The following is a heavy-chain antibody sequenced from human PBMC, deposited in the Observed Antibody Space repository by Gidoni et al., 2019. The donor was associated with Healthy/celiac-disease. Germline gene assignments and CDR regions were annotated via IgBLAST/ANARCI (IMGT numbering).Heavy chain of an antibody. J-gene: IGHJ4*02. D-gene: IGHD5-12*01. CDR3: TRSVEMATTPDY. V-gene: IGHV3-49*05. CDR1: GFALGDYA. Sequence: EVQLVESGGGLVKPGRSLRLSCPASGFALGDYAMSWFRQAPGKGLEWVGFIRSKAYGGTTEYAASVKGRFTISRDDSKSIAYLQMNSLKTEDTAVYYCTRSVEMATTPDYWGQGTLVTVSS. CDR2: IRSKAYGGTT.